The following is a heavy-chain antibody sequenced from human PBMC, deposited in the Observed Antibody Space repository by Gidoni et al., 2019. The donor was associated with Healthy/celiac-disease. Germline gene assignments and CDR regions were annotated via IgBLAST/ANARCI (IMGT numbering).Heavy chain of an antibody. Sequence: QVQLVESGGGLVKPGGSLRLSCAASGFTFSDYYMSWIRQAPGKGLEWVSYISSSSSYTNYADSVKGRFTISRDNAKNSLYLQMNSLRAEDTAVYYCARDYGSSSWTGNHYYYGMDVWGQGTTVTVSS. J-gene: IGHJ6*02. CDR2: ISSSSSYT. V-gene: IGHV3-11*06. D-gene: IGHD6-13*01. CDR1: GFTFSDYY. CDR3: ARDYGSSSWTGNHYYYGMDV.